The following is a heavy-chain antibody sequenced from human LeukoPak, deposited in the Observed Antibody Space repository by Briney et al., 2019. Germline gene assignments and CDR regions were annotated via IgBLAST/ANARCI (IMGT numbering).Heavy chain of an antibody. CDR3: ASGSGSYRASYYYMVV. CDR1: GFTVSSNY. J-gene: IGHJ6*03. V-gene: IGHV3-53*01. Sequence: GGSLRLSCVASGFTVSSNYMSWVRQAPGKGLEWVSVIYSGGSTYYADSVKGRFTISRDNSKNTLYLQMNSLRAEDTAVYYCASGSGSYRASYYYMVVWGTALTVTFSS. CDR2: IYSGGST. D-gene: IGHD3-10*01.